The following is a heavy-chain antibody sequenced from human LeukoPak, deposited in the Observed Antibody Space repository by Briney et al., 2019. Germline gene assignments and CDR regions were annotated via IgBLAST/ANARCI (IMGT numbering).Heavy chain of an antibody. CDR2: IYPGDSDT. CDR1: GYTFTGYY. CDR3: ARHGAVVSPFDY. D-gene: IGHD4-23*01. J-gene: IGHJ4*02. Sequence: ASVKVSCKASGYTFTGYYMHWVRQAPGQGLEWMGIIYPGDSDTRYSPSFQGQVTISADKSISTAYLQWSSLKASDTAMYYCARHGAVVSPFDYWGQGTLVTVSS. V-gene: IGHV5-51*01.